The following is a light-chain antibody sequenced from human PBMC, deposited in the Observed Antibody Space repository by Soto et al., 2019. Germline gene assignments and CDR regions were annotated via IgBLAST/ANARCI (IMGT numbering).Light chain of an antibody. V-gene: IGKV1-39*01. Sequence: DTQVTQSPSALSASAGDRVTITCRTSQSISSSLNWYQQKPGEAPRLLIYAASNLQSGVPLRFSGSGSGTDFTLTLNSLQPDDSAIYYCQESIGSWWTFGHGNKLDIK. J-gene: IGKJ2*02. CDR1: QSISSS. CDR2: AAS. CDR3: QESIGSWWT.